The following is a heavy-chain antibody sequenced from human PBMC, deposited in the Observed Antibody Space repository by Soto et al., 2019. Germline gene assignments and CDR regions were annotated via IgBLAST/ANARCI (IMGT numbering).Heavy chain of an antibody. CDR1: GSTFSSYA. D-gene: IGHD3-22*01. CDR2: ISGSGGST. Sequence: GGSLRLSCAASGSTFSSYAMSWVRQAPGKGLEWVSAISGSGGSTYYADSVKGRFTISRDNSKNTLYLQMNSLRAEDTAVYYCAKDRVTMIVVYGMDVWGQGTTVTVSS. J-gene: IGHJ6*02. CDR3: AKDRVTMIVVYGMDV. V-gene: IGHV3-23*01.